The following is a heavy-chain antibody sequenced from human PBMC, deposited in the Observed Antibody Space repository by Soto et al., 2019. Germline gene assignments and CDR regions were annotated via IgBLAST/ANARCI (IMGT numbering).Heavy chain of an antibody. CDR2: IYSRGNT. CDR3: ARDKVDYGGFFGLDY. J-gene: IGHJ4*02. CDR1: GFTVSSNY. Sequence: EVQLVGSGGGLVQPGGSLRLSCAASGFTVSSNYMTWVRQAPGKGLEWVSNIYSRGNTYYAESVKGRFTISRDNSYSTLYLQMSSLRGEDAAVYYCARDKVDYGGFFGLDYWGQGTLVTVSS. D-gene: IGHD4-17*01. V-gene: IGHV3-66*01.